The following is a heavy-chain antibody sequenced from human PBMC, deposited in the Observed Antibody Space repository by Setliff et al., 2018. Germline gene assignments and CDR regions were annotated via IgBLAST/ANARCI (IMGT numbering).Heavy chain of an antibody. CDR1: GYPISRGFY. D-gene: IGHD3-3*01. V-gene: IGHV4-38-2*02. J-gene: IGHJ6*03. CDR2: VYHSGSS. CDR3: ARMSGFLYIDV. Sequence: SETLSLTCTVSGYPISRGFYWGWIRQSPGKGLEWIGSVYHSGSSYQNPSLRSRIAVSVDTSKNQFSLKLSSVTAADTAVYYCARMSGFLYIDVWDKGTTVTVSS.